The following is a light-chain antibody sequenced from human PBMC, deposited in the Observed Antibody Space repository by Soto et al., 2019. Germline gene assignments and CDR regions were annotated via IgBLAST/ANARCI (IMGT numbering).Light chain of an antibody. CDR1: QSVSSSY. J-gene: IGKJ2*01. V-gene: IGKV3-20*01. CDR3: QQYGSTPNT. Sequence: EIVLTQSPGTLSLSPGERATLSCRASQSVSSSYLAWYQQKPGQAPRLLIYGASSRATGIPDRFSGSGSGTDFALTISGLEPEDFAVYYWQQYGSTPNTVGQGTKLVIK. CDR2: GAS.